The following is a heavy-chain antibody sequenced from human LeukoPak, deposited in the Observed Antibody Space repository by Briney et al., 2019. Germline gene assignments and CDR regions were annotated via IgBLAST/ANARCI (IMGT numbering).Heavy chain of an antibody. D-gene: IGHD3-22*01. CDR1: GGSISSSSYY. J-gene: IGHJ5*02. V-gene: IGHV3-23*01. Sequence: PSETLSLTCTVSGGSISSSSYYWGWIRQPPGKGLEWVSAISGSGGSTYYADSVKGRFTISRDNSKNTLYLQTNSLRAEDTAVYYCAKDNTYYYDNWFDPWGQGTLVTVSS. CDR2: ISGSGGST. CDR3: AKDNTYYYDNWFDP.